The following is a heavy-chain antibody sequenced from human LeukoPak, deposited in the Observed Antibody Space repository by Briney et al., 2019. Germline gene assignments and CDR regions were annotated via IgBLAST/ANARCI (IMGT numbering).Heavy chain of an antibody. CDR3: ARVSRTVTTPSFHPKFDY. D-gene: IGHD4-11*01. J-gene: IGHJ4*02. V-gene: IGHV4-31*03. CDR2: IYYSGST. CDR1: GGSISSGGYY. Sequence: SETLSLTCTVSGGSISSGGYYWSWIRQHPGKGLEWIGYIYYSGSTYYNPSLKSRVTISVDTSKNQFSLKLSSVTAADTAVYYCARVSRTVTTPSFHPKFDYWGQGTLVTVSS.